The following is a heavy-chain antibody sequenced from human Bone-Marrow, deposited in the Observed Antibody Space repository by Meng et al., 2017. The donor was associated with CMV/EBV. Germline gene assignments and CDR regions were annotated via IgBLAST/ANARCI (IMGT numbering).Heavy chain of an antibody. CDR3: ARGAPIVVVPAATPFFFYC. D-gene: IGHD2-2*01. CDR1: GFPFSTYS. J-gene: IGHJ4*02. V-gene: IGHV3-21*01. CDR2: ISSSSSYI. Sequence: GGSLRLSCAASGFPFSTYSMHWVRQAPGKGLEWVSSISSSSSYIYYADSVKGRFTISRDNAKNSLYLQMNSLRAEDTAVYYCARGAPIVVVPAATPFFFYCSGQGTLVTVSS.